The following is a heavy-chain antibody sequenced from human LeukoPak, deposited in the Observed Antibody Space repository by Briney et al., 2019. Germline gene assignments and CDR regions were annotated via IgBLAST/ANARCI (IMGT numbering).Heavy chain of an antibody. Sequence: PSETLSLTCTVSGGSISSYYWSWIRQPPGKGLEWIGYIYYSGSTNYNPSLKSRVTISVDTSKNQFSLKLSSVTAADTAVYYCAGAGYFDWLLAPQPPASDIWGQGTMVTVSS. CDR2: IYYSGST. D-gene: IGHD3-9*01. J-gene: IGHJ3*02. CDR1: GGSISSYY. CDR3: AGAGYFDWLLAPQPPASDI. V-gene: IGHV4-59*08.